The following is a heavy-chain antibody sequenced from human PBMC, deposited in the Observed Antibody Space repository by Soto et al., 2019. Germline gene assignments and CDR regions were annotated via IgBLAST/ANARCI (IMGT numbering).Heavy chain of an antibody. J-gene: IGHJ5*02. V-gene: IGHV4-61*01. CDR3: ARTGFCSGGACYPNWFDP. CDR1: GGSVSSASYY. CDR2: IYYIGST. Sequence: LSLTCTVSGGSVSSASYYWSWIRQPPGKGPEWIGYIYYIGSTRYNPSLKSRVTMSVDTSKNQFSLKLSSVTAADTAVYYCARTGFCSGGACYPNWFDPWGQGTLVTVSS. D-gene: IGHD2-15*01.